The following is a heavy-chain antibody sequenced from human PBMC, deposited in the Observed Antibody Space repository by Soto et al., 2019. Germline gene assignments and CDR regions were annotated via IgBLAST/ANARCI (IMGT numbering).Heavy chain of an antibody. CDR2: IYPGDSDT. CDR1: GYSFTSYW. D-gene: IGHD2-2*01. V-gene: IGHV5-51*01. J-gene: IGHJ4*02. Sequence: PGECLEISCRGSGYSFTSYWIGRVRQMPGKGLEWMVIIYPGDSDTRYSPSFQGQVTISADKSISTAYLQWSSLKASDTAMYYCARLVPPGYFDYWGQGTLVTVYS. CDR3: ARLVPPGYFDY.